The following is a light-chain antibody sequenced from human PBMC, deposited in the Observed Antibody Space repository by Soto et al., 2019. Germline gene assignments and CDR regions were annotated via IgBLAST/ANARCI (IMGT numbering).Light chain of an antibody. CDR2: DAS. CDR3: QQRSNWPPS. V-gene: IGKV3-11*01. Sequence: EIVMTQSPATLSVSPGERATLSCRASQSVSSNLAWYQQKPGQAPRLLIYDASTRATGIPARFSGSGSGTDFTLTISSLEPEDFAAYYCQQRSNWPPSFGQGTRLEIK. J-gene: IGKJ5*01. CDR1: QSVSSN.